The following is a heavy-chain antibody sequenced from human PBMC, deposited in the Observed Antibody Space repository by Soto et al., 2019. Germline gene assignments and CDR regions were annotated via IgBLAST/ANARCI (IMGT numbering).Heavy chain of an antibody. CDR1: GGSISSGGYY. CDR3: ARGGNSSGYYLYWYFDL. Sequence: PSETLSLTCTVSGGSISSGGYYWSWIRQHPGKGLEWIGYIYYSGSTYYNPSLKSRVTISVDTSKNQFSLKLSSVTAADTAVYYCARGGNSSGYYLYWYFDLWGRGTLVTAPQ. V-gene: IGHV4-31*03. J-gene: IGHJ2*01. CDR2: IYYSGST. D-gene: IGHD3-22*01.